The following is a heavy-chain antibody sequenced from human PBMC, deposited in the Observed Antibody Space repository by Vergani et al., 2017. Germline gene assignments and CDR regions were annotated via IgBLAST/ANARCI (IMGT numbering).Heavy chain of an antibody. CDR1: GGSISSGSYY. CDR3: ARGIGQVTTNDAFDI. Sequence: QVQLQESGPGLVKPSQTLSLTCTVSGGSISSGSYYWSWIRQPAGKGLEWIGRIYTSGSTNYNPSLKSRVTISVDKSKNQFSLKLSSVTAADTAVYYCARGIGQVTTNDAFDIWGQGTMVTVSS. D-gene: IGHD4-17*01. J-gene: IGHJ3*02. CDR2: IYTSGST. V-gene: IGHV4-61*02.